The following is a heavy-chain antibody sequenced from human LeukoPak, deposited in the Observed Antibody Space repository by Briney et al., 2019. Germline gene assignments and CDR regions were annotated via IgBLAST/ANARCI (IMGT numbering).Heavy chain of an antibody. CDR2: ISSSSSYI. D-gene: IGHD3-3*01. CDR1: GFTFSSYS. J-gene: IGHJ6*03. V-gene: IGHV3-21*01. Sequence: GGSLRLSCAASGFTFSSYSMNWVRQAPGKGLEWVSYISSSSSYIYYADSVKGRFTISRDNAKNSLYLQMNSLRAEDTAVYYCTRGWILEWLLPQIYYYYYMDVRGKGTTVTVSS. CDR3: TRGWILEWLLPQIYYYYYMDV.